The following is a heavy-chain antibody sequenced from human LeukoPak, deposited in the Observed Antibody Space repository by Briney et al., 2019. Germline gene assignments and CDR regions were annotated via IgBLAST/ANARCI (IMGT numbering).Heavy chain of an antibody. V-gene: IGHV3-30*18. CDR3: AKDLVITPRYFDH. CDR2: ISYDGSNK. Sequence: GGSLRLSCAASGFTFSSYGMHWVRQAPGKGLEWVAVISYDGSNKYYADSVKGRFTISRDNSKNTLYLQMNSLRAEDTAVYYCAKDLVITPRYFDHWGEGTLVTVSS. CDR1: GFTFSSYG. J-gene: IGHJ4*02. D-gene: IGHD2/OR15-2a*01.